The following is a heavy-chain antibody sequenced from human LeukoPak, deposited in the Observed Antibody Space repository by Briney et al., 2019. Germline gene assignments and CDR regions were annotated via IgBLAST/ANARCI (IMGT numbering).Heavy chain of an antibody. Sequence: PGGSLRLSCAASGFTFSSYSMNWVRQAPGKGLEWVSSNNSSSSYIYYADSVKGRFTISRDNAKNTLYLQMNSLRAEDTAVYYCAKGASGSYSYWGQGKLVTVSS. J-gene: IGHJ4*02. CDR2: NNSSSSYI. V-gene: IGHV3-21*04. CDR3: AKGASGSYSY. D-gene: IGHD1-26*01. CDR1: GFTFSSYS.